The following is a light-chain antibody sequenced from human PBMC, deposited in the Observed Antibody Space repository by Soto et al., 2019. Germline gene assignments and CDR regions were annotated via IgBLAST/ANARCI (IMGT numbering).Light chain of an antibody. CDR1: SGHSSYA. V-gene: IGLV4-69*01. J-gene: IGLJ3*02. CDR2: VNSDGSH. Sequence: QLVLTQSPSASASLGASVRLTGTLNSGHSSYAIAWHQQQPEKGPRYLMKVNSDGSHSKGDGIPDRFSGSSSGAERYLTISSLQSEDEADYYCQTWGTGSWVFGGGTKLTVL. CDR3: QTWGTGSWV.